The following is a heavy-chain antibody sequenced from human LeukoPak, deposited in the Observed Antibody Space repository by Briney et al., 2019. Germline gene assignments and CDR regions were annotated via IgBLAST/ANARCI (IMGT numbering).Heavy chain of an antibody. CDR3: ARDLGIAPTF. Sequence: GGSLRLSCAASGFTLSIYNMNWVRQAPGKGLEWVSYISSSSSPIYYADSVKGRFTISRDNAKNSLYLQMNSLRAEDTAVYYCARDLGIAPTFGGQGTLVTVSS. CDR2: ISSSSSPI. V-gene: IGHV3-48*01. CDR1: GFTLSIYN. J-gene: IGHJ4*02. D-gene: IGHD6-13*01.